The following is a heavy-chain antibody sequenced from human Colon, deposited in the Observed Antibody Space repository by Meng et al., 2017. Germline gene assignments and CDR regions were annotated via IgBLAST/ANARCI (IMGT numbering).Heavy chain of an antibody. CDR1: GFSPSTTGVG. CDR2: IYWNDDK. D-gene: IGHD3-22*01. V-gene: IGHV2-5*01. Sequence: QIPLKELGPTLVKPTTTLPPTCAFSGFSPSTTGVGVGWIRQPPGKALEWLALIYWNDDKRYSPSLKSRLTITKDTSKNQVVLTMSNMDPVDTATYYCAHRDYYDSSGYFVYYFDYWGQGTLVTVSS. J-gene: IGHJ4*02. CDR3: AHRDYYDSSGYFVYYFDY.